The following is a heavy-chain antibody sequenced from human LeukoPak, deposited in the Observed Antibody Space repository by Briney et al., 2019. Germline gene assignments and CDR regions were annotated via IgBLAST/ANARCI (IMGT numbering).Heavy chain of an antibody. D-gene: IGHD3-16*01. CDR1: GFTFSSYG. J-gene: IGHJ4*02. CDR2: ISYDGSDK. V-gene: IGHV3-30*03. Sequence: GGSLRLSCAASGFTFSSYGMHWVRQAPGKGLEWVAVISYDGSDKYYADSVKGRFTISRDNSKNTLHLQMISLRAEDTAVYYCARDQGAWGYGYNFDYWGQGTLITVSS. CDR3: ARDQGAWGYGYNFDY.